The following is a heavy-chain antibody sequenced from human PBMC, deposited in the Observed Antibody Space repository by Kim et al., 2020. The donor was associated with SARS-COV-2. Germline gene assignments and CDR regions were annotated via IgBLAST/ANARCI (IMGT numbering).Heavy chain of an antibody. Sequence: GESLKISCKGSGYSFTSYWIGWVRQMPGKGLEWMGMVYPGDSDTRYSPSFQGQVSISADKPISTAYLQWSSLRASDTAMYYCARINRVDSYAMDVWGQGTTVTVSS. D-gene: IGHD5-12*01. CDR1: GYSFTSYW. CDR3: ARINRVDSYAMDV. CDR2: VYPGDSDT. J-gene: IGHJ6*02. V-gene: IGHV5-51*04.